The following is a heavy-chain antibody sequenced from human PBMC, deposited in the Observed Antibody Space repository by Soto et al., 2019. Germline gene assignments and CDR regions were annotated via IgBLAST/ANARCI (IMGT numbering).Heavy chain of an antibody. V-gene: IGHV1-18*01. D-gene: IGHD3-9*01. Sequence: GAAVKVSCKASGYTFTSYGISWVRQAPGQGLEWMGWISAYNGNTNYAQKLQGRVTMTTDTSTSTAYMELRSLRSDDTAVYYCARAVNSYDILTGYYANWFDPWGQGTLVTVSS. CDR2: ISAYNGNT. CDR3: ARAVNSYDILTGYYANWFDP. CDR1: GYTFTSYG. J-gene: IGHJ5*02.